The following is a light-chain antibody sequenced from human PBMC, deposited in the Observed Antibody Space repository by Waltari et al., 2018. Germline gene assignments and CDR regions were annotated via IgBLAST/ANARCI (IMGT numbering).Light chain of an antibody. V-gene: IGLV1-51*01. CDR2: DNH. Sequence: QSVLTQPPSVSAAPGQRVTISCSGGSSNIGSNSVSWYQNLPGTAPKLLIYDNHKRPSGIPDRFSGSKSGTSVTLDITGRQTGDEADYYCGTWDSNLSAWIFGGGTKLTVL. CDR3: GTWDSNLSAWI. J-gene: IGLJ2*01. CDR1: SSNIGSNS.